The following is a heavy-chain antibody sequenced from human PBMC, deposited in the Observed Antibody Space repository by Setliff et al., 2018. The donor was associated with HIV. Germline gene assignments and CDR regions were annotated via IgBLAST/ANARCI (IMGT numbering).Heavy chain of an antibody. CDR2: IYTSGST. Sequence: PSETLSLTCTVSGGSISSHYWSWIRQPPGKGLEWIGHIYTSGSTNYNPSLKSRVSMSVDMSKNQLSLKLKSVLAADTAVYYCARDRPPSTVDMLGAFDRWGQGTKVTVSS. CDR3: ARDRPPSTVDMLGAFDR. V-gene: IGHV4-4*07. J-gene: IGHJ3*02. D-gene: IGHD4-17*01. CDR1: GGSISSHY.